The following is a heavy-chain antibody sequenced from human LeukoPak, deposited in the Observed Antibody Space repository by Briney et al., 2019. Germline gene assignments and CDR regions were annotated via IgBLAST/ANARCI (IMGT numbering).Heavy chain of an antibody. D-gene: IGHD6-13*01. V-gene: IGHV3-33*01. Sequence: GGSLRLSCAASGFTFRNYGMHWVRQAPGKGLEWVAVIWYDGSNKYYTDSVKGRVTISRDNSKNTLYLQMNSLRADDTAVYYCATARVVGSSWYLDYWGQGTLVTVSS. CDR1: GFTFRNYG. CDR2: IWYDGSNK. J-gene: IGHJ4*02. CDR3: ATARVVGSSWYLDY.